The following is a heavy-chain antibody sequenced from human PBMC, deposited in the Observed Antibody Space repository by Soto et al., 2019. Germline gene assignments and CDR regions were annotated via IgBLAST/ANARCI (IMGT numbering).Heavy chain of an antibody. CDR3: AKDRAGRYFDWLLAVYYYYGMDV. V-gene: IGHV3-30*18. CDR1: GFTFSSYG. J-gene: IGHJ6*02. CDR2: ISYDGSNK. Sequence: QPGGSLRLSCAASGFTFSSYGMHWVRQAPGKGLEWVAVISYDGSNKYYADSVKGRFTISRDNSKNTLYLQMNSLRAEDTAVYYCAKDRAGRYFDWLLAVYYYYGMDVWGQGTTVTVSS. D-gene: IGHD3-9*01.